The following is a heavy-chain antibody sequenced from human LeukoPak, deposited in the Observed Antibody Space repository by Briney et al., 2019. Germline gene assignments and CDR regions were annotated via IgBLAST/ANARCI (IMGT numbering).Heavy chain of an antibody. CDR2: ISSSSSTI. CDR3: AKGLHAFDI. V-gene: IGHV3-48*04. CDR1: GFTFSDYA. Sequence: GGSLRLSCAAPGFTFSDYAMSWVRQAPGKGLEWLSYISSSSSTIYYADSVKGRFTISRDNAKNSLYLQMNSLRAEDTGVYYCAKGLHAFDIWGQGTLVTVSS. J-gene: IGHJ3*02.